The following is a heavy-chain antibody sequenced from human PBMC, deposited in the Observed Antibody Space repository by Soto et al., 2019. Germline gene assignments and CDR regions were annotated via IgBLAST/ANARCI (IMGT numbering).Heavy chain of an antibody. V-gene: IGHV3-30*18. CDR1: GFTFSSYG. CDR2: ISYDGSNK. CDR3: AKVGLRFQYYYYMDV. D-gene: IGHD3-3*01. J-gene: IGHJ6*03. Sequence: GGSLRLSCAASGFTFSSYGMHWVRQAPGKGLEWVAVISYDGSNKYYADSGKGRFTISRDNSKNTLYLQMNSLRAEDTAVYYCAKVGLRFQYYYYMDVWGKGTTVTVSS.